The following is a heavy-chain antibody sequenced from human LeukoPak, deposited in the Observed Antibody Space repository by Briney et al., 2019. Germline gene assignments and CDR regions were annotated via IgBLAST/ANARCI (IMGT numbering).Heavy chain of an antibody. CDR2: INPSGNST. J-gene: IGHJ4*02. D-gene: IGHD3-22*01. CDR3: ARDGYDSSGYYDY. V-gene: IGHV1-46*01. Sequence: GASVKVSRKASGYTFTNYYMHWVRQAPGQGLEWMGIINPSGNSTSYAQKFQGRVTMTWDTSTSTAYMELSSLRSEDTAVYYCARDGYDSSGYYDYWGQGTLVTVSS. CDR1: GYTFTNYY.